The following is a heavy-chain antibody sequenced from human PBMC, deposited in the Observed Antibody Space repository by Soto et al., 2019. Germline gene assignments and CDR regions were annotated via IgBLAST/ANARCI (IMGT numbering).Heavy chain of an antibody. CDR3: ARDYFVAGNWFDP. J-gene: IGHJ5*02. V-gene: IGHV3-21*01. Sequence: GGSLRLSCAASGFTFSSYSMNWVRQAPGKGLEWVSSISSSSSYIYYADSVKGRFTISRDNAKNSLYLQMNSLRAEDTAVYYCARDYFVAGNWFDPWGQGTLVTVSS. CDR1: GFTFSSYS. D-gene: IGHD3-10*02. CDR2: ISSSSSYI.